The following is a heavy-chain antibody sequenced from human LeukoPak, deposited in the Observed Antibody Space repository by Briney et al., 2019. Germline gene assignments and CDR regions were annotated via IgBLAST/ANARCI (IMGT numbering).Heavy chain of an antibody. V-gene: IGHV4-59*11. Sequence: SETLSLTCTASGGSMSNHYWSWIRQPPGKGLEWIGYIHYSGTTDYNSSLKSRVTISLDTSKNHFSLKLSSVTAADTAVYYCARGGWANDYWGQGTLVTVSA. D-gene: IGHD6-19*01. CDR3: ARGGWANDY. CDR1: GGSMSNHY. CDR2: IHYSGTT. J-gene: IGHJ4*02.